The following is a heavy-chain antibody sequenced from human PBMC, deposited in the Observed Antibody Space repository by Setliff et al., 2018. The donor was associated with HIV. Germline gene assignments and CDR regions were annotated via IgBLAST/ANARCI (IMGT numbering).Heavy chain of an antibody. CDR3: HSGYDTEEQSYFDY. J-gene: IGHJ4*02. V-gene: IGHV3-7*01. CDR2: IKQDGSEK. Sequence: GGSLRLSCAASGFTFSTYWMSWVRQAPGKGLEWVASIKQDGSEKYYVDSVKGRFTISRDNAKNTLYLQMNSLRAEDTGVYYCHSGYDTEEQSYFDYWGQGALVTVSS. D-gene: IGHD5-12*01. CDR1: GFTFSTYW.